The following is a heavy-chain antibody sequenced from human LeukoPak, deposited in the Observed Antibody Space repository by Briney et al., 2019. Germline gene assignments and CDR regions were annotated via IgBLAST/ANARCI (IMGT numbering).Heavy chain of an antibody. Sequence: SETLSLTCTVSGGSISSGSYYWSWIRQPAGKGLEWIGRIYTSGSTNYNPSLKSRVTISVDTSKNQFSLKLSSVTAADTAVYYCARHPTYYDFWSGLPFYFDYWGQGTLVTVSS. CDR1: GGSISSGSYY. D-gene: IGHD3-3*01. V-gene: IGHV4-61*02. CDR2: IYTSGST. CDR3: ARHPTYYDFWSGLPFYFDY. J-gene: IGHJ4*02.